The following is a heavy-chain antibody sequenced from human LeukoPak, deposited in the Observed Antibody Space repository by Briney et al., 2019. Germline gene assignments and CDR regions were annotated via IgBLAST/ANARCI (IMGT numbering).Heavy chain of an antibody. V-gene: IGHV1-2*02. Sequence: ASVKVSCKASGYTFTVYFMHWVRQAPGQGLEWMGLMNPDNGGTHYAQKFQGRVTMTRDSSISTAYMELSRLTSDDAAVYYCATLGGHSLAAQNGYWGQGTPVTVSS. CDR1: GYTFTVYF. CDR3: ATLGGHSLAAQNGY. D-gene: IGHD3-16*01. J-gene: IGHJ4*02. CDR2: MNPDNGGT.